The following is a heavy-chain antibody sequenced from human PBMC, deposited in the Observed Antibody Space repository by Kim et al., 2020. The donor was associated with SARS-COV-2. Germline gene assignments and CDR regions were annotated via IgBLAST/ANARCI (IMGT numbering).Heavy chain of an antibody. CDR3: AGRYCDRGTCFHS. CDR1: GYSFTNYW. D-gene: IGHD3-9*01. V-gene: IGHV5-10-1*01. CDR2: IYARDSYT. Sequence: GESLKISCEGSGYSFTNYWISWVRQVPGKGLEWMGRIYARDSYTNYSPSFQGHVTLAVDRSIRKAYLQWSSLKASDTAMYYCAGRYCDRGTCFHSCGQGTLVTVSS. J-gene: IGHJ5*01.